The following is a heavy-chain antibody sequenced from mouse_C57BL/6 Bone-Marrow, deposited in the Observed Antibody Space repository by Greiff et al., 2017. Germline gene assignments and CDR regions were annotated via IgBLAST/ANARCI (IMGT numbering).Heavy chain of an antibody. CDR3: ARLFTTVGAY. V-gene: IGHV5-6*01. CDR2: ISSGGSYT. D-gene: IGHD1-1*01. CDR1: GFTFSSYG. J-gene: IGHJ3*01. Sequence: EVKVVESGGDLVKPGGSLILSCAASGFTFSSYGMSWVRQTPDKSLEWVATISSGGSYTYYPHSVKGRFTISRDNAKNYLYLQMSRLKSEDTAMYYCARLFTTVGAYRGQGTLVTVSA.